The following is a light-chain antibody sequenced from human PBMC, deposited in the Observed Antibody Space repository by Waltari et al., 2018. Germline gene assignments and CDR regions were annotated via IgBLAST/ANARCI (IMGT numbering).Light chain of an antibody. Sequence: QSVLTQPPSVSGTPGQTVPISCTGSSSNIGAGYEVHWYQQLPGTAPKLLVSGDDNRPSGVPDRFSGSKSGSSASLAITGLQAEDEADYYCQSYDSSLSGVFGGGTKLTVL. CDR2: GDD. CDR3: QSYDSSLSGV. CDR1: SSNIGAGYE. J-gene: IGLJ2*01. V-gene: IGLV1-40*01.